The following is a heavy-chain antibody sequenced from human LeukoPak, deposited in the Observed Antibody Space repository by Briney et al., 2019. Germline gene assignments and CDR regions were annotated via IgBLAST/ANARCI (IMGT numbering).Heavy chain of an antibody. CDR3: ARGRGYSGYPSAFDY. V-gene: IGHV4-34*01. D-gene: IGHD5-12*01. Sequence: PSETLSLTCAVYGGXFSGYYCSWIRQPPGKGLEWIGEINHSGSTNYNPSLKSRVTISVDTSKNQFSLKLSSVTAADTAVYYCARGRGYSGYPSAFDYWGQGILVTVSS. CDR2: INHSGST. J-gene: IGHJ4*02. CDR1: GGXFSGYY.